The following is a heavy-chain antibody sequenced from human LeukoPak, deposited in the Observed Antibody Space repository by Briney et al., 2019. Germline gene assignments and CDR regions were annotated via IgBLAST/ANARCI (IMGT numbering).Heavy chain of an antibody. V-gene: IGHV4-38-2*02. D-gene: IGHD5-12*01. Sequence: PSETLSLTCTVSGYSISSGYYWGWIRPPPGKGLEWIGSIYHSGSTYYNPSLKSRVTISVDTSKNQFSLKLSSVTAADTAVYYCARSSGYGAYWGQGTLVTVSS. CDR2: IYHSGST. CDR3: ARSSGYGAY. J-gene: IGHJ4*02. CDR1: GYSISSGYY.